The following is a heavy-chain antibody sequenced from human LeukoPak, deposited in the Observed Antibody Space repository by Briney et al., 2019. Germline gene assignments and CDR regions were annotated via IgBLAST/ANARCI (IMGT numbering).Heavy chain of an antibody. D-gene: IGHD2-8*01. CDR2: INPNSGGT. Sequence: ASVKVSCKASGYTFTGYCMHWVRQAPGQGLEWMGWINPNSGGTNYAQKFQGRVTMTRDTSISTAYMELSRLRSDDTAVYYCARMLLTGWYIDYWGQGTLVTVSS. CDR3: ARMLLTGWYIDY. CDR1: GYTFTGYC. V-gene: IGHV1-2*02. J-gene: IGHJ4*02.